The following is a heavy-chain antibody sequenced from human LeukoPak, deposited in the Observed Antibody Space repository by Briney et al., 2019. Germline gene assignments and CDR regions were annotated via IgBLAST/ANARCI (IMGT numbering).Heavy chain of an antibody. CDR3: ARDYDFWSGYYYY. Sequence: GGSLRLSCAASGFTFSGYWMSWVRQAPGKGLEWVANINQDGSEKHYEDSVKGRFTISRDNAKNSLYLQMNSLRAEDTAVYYCARDYDFWSGYYYYWGQGTLVTVSS. CDR1: GFTFSGYW. V-gene: IGHV3-7*01. D-gene: IGHD3-3*01. CDR2: INQDGSEK. J-gene: IGHJ4*02.